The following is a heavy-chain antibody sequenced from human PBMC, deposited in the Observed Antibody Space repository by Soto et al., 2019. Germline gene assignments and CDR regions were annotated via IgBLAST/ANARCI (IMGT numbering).Heavy chain of an antibody. Sequence: SVKVSCKASGGTFSSYAISWVRQAPGQGLEWMGGIIPIFGTANYAQKFQGRVTITADESTSTAYMELSSLRSEDTAVYYCASGVSSYYDFWSVYYGMDVWGQGTTVTVSS. V-gene: IGHV1-69*13. D-gene: IGHD3-3*01. CDR1: GGTFSSYA. CDR2: IIPIFGTA. CDR3: ASGVSSYYDFWSVYYGMDV. J-gene: IGHJ6*02.